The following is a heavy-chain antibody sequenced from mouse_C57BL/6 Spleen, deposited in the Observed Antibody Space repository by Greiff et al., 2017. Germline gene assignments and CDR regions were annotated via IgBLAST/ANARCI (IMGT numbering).Heavy chain of an antibody. CDR3: ATQRDSNYWFAY. V-gene: IGHV2-3*01. CDR2: IWGDGGT. Sequence: VHLVESGPGLVAPSQSLSITCTVSGFSLTSYGVSWVRQPPGKGLEWLGVIWGDGGTNSHSALIARLSISKDNSKSQVFLKLNSLQTDDTATYYCATQRDSNYWFAYWGQGTLVTVSA. J-gene: IGHJ3*01. CDR1: GFSLTSYG. D-gene: IGHD2-5*01.